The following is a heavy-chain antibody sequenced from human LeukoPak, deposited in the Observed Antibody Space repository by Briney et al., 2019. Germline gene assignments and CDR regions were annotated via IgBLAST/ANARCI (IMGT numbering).Heavy chain of an antibody. CDR2: ISSSGSTI. J-gene: IGHJ5*02. CDR1: GFTFSDYY. D-gene: IGHD3-16*01. Sequence: PGGSLRLSCAASGFTFSDYYMSWIRQAPGKGLEWVSYISSSGSTIYYADSVKGRFTISRDNARNSLYLQMNSLRAEDTAVYYCARGWITLDSWFDPWGQGTLVTVSS. CDR3: ARGWITLDSWFDP. V-gene: IGHV3-11*01.